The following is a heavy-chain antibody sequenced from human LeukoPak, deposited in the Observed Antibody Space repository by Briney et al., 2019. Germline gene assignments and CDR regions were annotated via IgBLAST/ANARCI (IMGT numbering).Heavy chain of an antibody. V-gene: IGHV7-4-1*02. CDR3: ARDSISGSYVHYDN. CDR1: GYTFTSYA. Sequence: GASVKVSYKASGYTFTSYAMNWVRQAPGQGLEWMGWINTNTGNPTYAQGFTGRFVFSLDTSVSTAYLQINSLKAEDTAVYYCARDSISGSYVHYDNWGQGTLVTVSS. D-gene: IGHD1-26*01. CDR2: INTNTGNP. J-gene: IGHJ4*02.